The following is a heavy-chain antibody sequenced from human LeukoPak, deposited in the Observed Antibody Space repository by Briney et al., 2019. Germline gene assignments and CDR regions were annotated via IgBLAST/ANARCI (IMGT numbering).Heavy chain of an antibody. CDR1: GGSISSYY. CDR3: ARPPWYYYDSSGYPDAFDI. Sequence: ETLSLTCTVSGGSISSYYWSWIRQPPGKGLEWIGYIYYSGSTNYNPSLKSRVTISVDTSKNQFSLKLSSVTAADTAVYYCARPPWYYYDSSGYPDAFDIWGQGTMVTVSS. CDR2: IYYSGST. V-gene: IGHV4-59*01. J-gene: IGHJ3*02. D-gene: IGHD3-22*01.